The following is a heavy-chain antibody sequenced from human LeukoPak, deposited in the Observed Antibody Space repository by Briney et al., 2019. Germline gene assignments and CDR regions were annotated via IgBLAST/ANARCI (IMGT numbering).Heavy chain of an antibody. V-gene: IGHV4-59*11. CDR2: IYYNGNT. CDR3: ARLLDNDSSGHPDTFDI. D-gene: IGHD3-22*01. J-gene: IGHJ3*02. Sequence: PSETLSLTCTVSGGSISSHYWSWIRQPPGKGLEWIGYIYYNGNTKYNPSLQSRVTISVDTSKNHFSLKLTSATAGDTAVYSCARLLDNDSSGHPDTFDIWGLGTVVTVSS. CDR1: GGSISSHY.